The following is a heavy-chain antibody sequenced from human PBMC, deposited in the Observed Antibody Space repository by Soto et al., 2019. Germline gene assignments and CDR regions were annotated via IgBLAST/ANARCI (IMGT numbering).Heavy chain of an antibody. J-gene: IGHJ3*02. V-gene: IGHV1-69*13. Sequence: SVKVSCKASGGTFSSYAISWVRQAPGQGLEWMGGIIPIFGTANYAQKFQGRVTITADESTSTAYMELSSLRSEDTAVYYCARDLGGDYGDNSNAFDIWGQGXMVTVSS. CDR1: GGTFSSYA. CDR3: ARDLGGDYGDNSNAFDI. D-gene: IGHD4-17*01. CDR2: IIPIFGTA.